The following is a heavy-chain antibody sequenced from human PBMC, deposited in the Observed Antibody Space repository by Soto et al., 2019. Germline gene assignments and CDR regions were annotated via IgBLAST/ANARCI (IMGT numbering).Heavy chain of an antibody. V-gene: IGHV1-69*12. D-gene: IGHD1-20*01. Sequence: QVQLVQSGAEVKKPGSSVKVSCKASGGTFSSYAISWVRQAPRHGLEWMGGIIPIFGTANYAQQFQGRVTITADEATRSAYMELSRLASEDPAVHYCARESGVTGTMDYCDVRTLVTVSS. CDR2: IIPIFGTA. CDR3: ARESGVTGTMDY. CDR1: GGTFSSYA. J-gene: IGHJ4*02.